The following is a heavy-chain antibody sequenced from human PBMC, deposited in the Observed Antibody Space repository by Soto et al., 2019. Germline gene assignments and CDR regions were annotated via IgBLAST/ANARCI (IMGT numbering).Heavy chain of an antibody. D-gene: IGHD1-26*01. J-gene: IGHJ4*02. CDR3: ARVARGAWGLFDH. CDR2: INNDGSTT. CDR1: GFTLSTYW. Sequence: EVQLVESGGGLVQPGGSLRLSCAASGFTLSTYWMHWVRQAPGKGLVWVSRINNDGSTTNYADAVKGRFTISRDNAKDTLYLQMNSLTAEDTAVYYCARVARGAWGLFDHWGQGTLVTVSS. V-gene: IGHV3-74*01.